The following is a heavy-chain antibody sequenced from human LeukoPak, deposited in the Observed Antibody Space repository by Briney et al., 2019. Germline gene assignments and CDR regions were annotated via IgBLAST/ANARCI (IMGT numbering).Heavy chain of an antibody. CDR1: GITLSNYG. CDR2: ISNNGDST. CDR3: ARGYSSDN. Sequence: GGSLRLSCSASGITLSNYGMHWVRQAPGKGLEYVSAISNNGDSTYYADSVRGRFTISRDNSKNTLYLQMNSVRAEDTAVYYFARGYSSDNWGQGTLVTVSA. D-gene: IGHD2-21*01. V-gene: IGHV3-64*04. J-gene: IGHJ4*02.